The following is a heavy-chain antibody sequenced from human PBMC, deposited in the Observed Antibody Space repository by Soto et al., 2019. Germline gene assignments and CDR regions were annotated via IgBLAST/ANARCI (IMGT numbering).Heavy chain of an antibody. CDR2: IYWDDDK. CDR1: GFSLSTSGVG. CDR3: AHSPIVGATYEYYFDY. V-gene: IGHV2-5*02. J-gene: IGHJ4*02. Sequence: QITLKESGPTLVKPTQTLTLTCTFSGFSLSTSGVGVGWIRQPPGKALEWLALIYWDDDKRYSPSLKSRLTITXXTXKIXVVLTMTNMDPVDTATYYCAHSPIVGATYEYYFDYWGQGTLVTVSS. D-gene: IGHD1-26*01.